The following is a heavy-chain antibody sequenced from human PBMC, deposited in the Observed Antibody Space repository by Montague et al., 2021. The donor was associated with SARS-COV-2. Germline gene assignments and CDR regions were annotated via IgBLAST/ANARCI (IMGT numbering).Heavy chain of an antibody. V-gene: IGHV4-59*07. CDR1: GGSISSYY. CDR2: IYHNGST. D-gene: IGHD4-23*01. Sequence: SDTLSLTCTVSGGSISSYYWTWIRQPPGKGLESIGYIYHNGSTKYNPSLKSRLTISVDTSKNQFSLKLSSVSVADTAVYFCARGGGNSADYYNYTMDVGGQGTRVTV. J-gene: IGHJ6*02. CDR3: ARGGGNSADYYNYTMDV.